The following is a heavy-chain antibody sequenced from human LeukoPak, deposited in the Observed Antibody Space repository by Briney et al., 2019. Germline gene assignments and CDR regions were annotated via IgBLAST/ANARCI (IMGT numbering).Heavy chain of an antibody. V-gene: IGHV3-30*18. CDR3: AKRERSGWLFDY. D-gene: IGHD6-19*01. J-gene: IGHJ4*02. CDR2: ISYDGSNK. Sequence: PGGSLRPSCAASGFTFSSYGMHWVRQAPGKGLEWVAVISYDGSNKYYADSVKGRFTISRDNSKNTLYLQMNSLRAEDTAVYYCAKRERSGWLFDYWGQGTLVTVSS. CDR1: GFTFSSYG.